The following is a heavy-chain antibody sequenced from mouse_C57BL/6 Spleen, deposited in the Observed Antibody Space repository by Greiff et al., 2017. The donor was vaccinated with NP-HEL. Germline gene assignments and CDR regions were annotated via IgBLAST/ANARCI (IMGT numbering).Heavy chain of an antibody. V-gene: IGHV3-6*01. J-gene: IGHJ2*01. CDR2: ISYDGSN. CDR1: GYSITSGYY. D-gene: IGHD1-1*01. CDR3: ARLFPNYFDY. Sequence: DVKLQESGPGLVKPSQSLSLTCSVTGYSITSGYYWNWIRQFPGNKLEWMGYISYDGSNNYNPSLKNRISITRDTSKNQFFLKLNSVTTEDTATYYCARLFPNYFDYWGQGTTLTVSS.